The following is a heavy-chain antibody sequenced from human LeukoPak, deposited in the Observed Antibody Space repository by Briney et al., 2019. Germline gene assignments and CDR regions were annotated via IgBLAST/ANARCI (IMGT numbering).Heavy chain of an antibody. V-gene: IGHV1-2*02. D-gene: IGHD3-22*01. CDR1: GYTFTGYY. CDR2: INPNSGGT. CDR3: ARDYYDSSGYYYFDY. J-gene: IGHJ4*02. Sequence: ASVKVSCKASGYTFTGYYMHWVRQAPGQGLEWMGWINPNSGGTNYAQKFQGRVTMTRDTSIGTAYVELSRLRSDDTAVYYCARDYYDSSGYYYFDYWGQGTLVTVSS.